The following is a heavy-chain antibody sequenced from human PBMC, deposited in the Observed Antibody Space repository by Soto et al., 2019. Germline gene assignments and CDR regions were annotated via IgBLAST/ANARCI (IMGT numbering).Heavy chain of an antibody. J-gene: IGHJ4*02. CDR2: IYYSGNT. V-gene: IGHV4-59*08. D-gene: IGHD3-10*01. Sequence: SEILCVTSTVSGGSIISYCLSWIRQPPGKGLEWIGYIYYSGNTYYNPSLKSRVTISVDTSRSQFSLMLSSVTAAYTAVYYCARSPSITRGYFHYCGQGTLLTVSS. CDR3: ARSPSITRGYFHY. CDR1: GGSIISYC.